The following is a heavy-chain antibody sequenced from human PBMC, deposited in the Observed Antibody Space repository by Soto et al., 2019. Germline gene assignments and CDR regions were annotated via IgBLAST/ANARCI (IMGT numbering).Heavy chain of an antibody. D-gene: IGHD5-18*01. CDR1: GFTLSDYW. V-gene: IGHV3-74*01. CDR3: ARSGYSYGNGFEY. CDR2: ISADGSST. J-gene: IGHJ4*02. Sequence: EVQLVESGGGVVQPGGSLRLSCAASGFTLSDYWMHWVRQVPGKGLVWVSRISADGSSTNYLDSVKGRFTISRDNAKKAVYLQMNSLRAEDTGLYFCARSGYSYGNGFEYWGQGTLVVVSS.